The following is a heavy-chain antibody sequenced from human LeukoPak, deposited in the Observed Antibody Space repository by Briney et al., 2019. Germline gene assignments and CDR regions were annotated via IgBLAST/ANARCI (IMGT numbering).Heavy chain of an antibody. CDR2: ISSGSSTI. D-gene: IGHD6-19*01. J-gene: IGHJ4*02. CDR3: ARGGLEWLSY. V-gene: IGHV3-48*02. CDR1: GFNFRIYS. Sequence: GGSLRLSCAASGFNFRIYSMNWVRQAPGKGLEWVSYISSGSSTIYYAHSSKGRFTISRDNAKNSLYLQMNSLRDEDTAVYYCARGGLEWLSYWGQGTLVTVSS.